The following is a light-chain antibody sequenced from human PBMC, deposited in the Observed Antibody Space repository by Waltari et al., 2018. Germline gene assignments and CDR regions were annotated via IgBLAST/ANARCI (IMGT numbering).Light chain of an antibody. J-gene: IGKJ1*01. CDR2: GAS. CDR1: ESVSRA. V-gene: IGKV3-20*01. Sequence: EIAFTQSQGTLSLSVGERATVSCRASESVSRALAWYQQKPGQAPSLLIYGASTRTTGIPDRFSGSGSGTDFSLTISRLERDDFAVYYCQHYLRLPVTFGQGTTVEI. CDR3: QHYLRLPVT.